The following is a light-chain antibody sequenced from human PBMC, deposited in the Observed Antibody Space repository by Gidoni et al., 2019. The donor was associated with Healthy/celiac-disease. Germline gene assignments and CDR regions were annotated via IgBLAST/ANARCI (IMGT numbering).Light chain of an antibody. J-gene: IGKJ4*01. V-gene: IGKV1-39*01. CDR3: QQSYSTPLT. CDR1: QSISSY. Sequence: DIQMTQSPSSLSASVGDRVTITCRASQSISSYLNWYQQKPGKAPSRFSGSGFGTDFTLTISSLQPEDFATYYCQQSYSTPLTFGGGTKVEIK.